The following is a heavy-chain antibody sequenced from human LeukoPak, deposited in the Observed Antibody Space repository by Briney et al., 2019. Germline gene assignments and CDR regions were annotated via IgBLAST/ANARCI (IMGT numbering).Heavy chain of an antibody. CDR1: GGSIRSYY. J-gene: IGHJ1*01. CDR3: ANNQYSYGYFQH. CDR2: IYYSGST. Sequence: SETLSLTCTVSGGSIRSYYWSWIRQPPGKGLEWIGYIYYSGSTNYNPSLKSRVTISIDTSKNQFSLNLSSVTAADTAVYYCANNQYSYGYFQHWGQGTLVTVSS. D-gene: IGHD5-18*01. V-gene: IGHV4-59*01.